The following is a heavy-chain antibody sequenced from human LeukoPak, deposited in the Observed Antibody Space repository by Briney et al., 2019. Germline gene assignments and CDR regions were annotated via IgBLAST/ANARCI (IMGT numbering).Heavy chain of an antibody. V-gene: IGHV3-30-3*01. CDR3: ARDTWGYFDY. J-gene: IGHJ4*02. Sequence: PGGSLRLSCAASGFTFSSYAMHWVRQAPGKGLEWVAVISYDGSNKYYADSVKGRFTISRDNSKNTLYLQMNSLRAEDTAVYYCARDTWGYFDYWGQGTLVTVSS. D-gene: IGHD3-16*01. CDR2: ISYDGSNK. CDR1: GFTFSSYA.